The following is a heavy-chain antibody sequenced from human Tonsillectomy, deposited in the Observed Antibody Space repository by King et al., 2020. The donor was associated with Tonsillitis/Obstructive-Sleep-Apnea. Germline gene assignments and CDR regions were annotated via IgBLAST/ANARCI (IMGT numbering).Heavy chain of an antibody. D-gene: IGHD4-17*01. V-gene: IGHV1-69*04. Sequence: QLVQSGAEVKKPGSSVKVSCKASGGTFSSYAISWVRQAPGQGLEWMGRIIPTLGIANYAQKFQGRVTITADKSTSTAYMELSSLRSENTAVYYCAREDGDRFDYWGQGTLVTVSS. CDR1: GGTFSSYA. J-gene: IGHJ4*02. CDR3: AREDGDRFDY. CDR2: IIPTLGIA.